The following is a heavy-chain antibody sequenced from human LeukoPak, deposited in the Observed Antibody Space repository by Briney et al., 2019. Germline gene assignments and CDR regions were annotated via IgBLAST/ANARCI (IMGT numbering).Heavy chain of an antibody. CDR2: IYYSGST. D-gene: IGHD3-9*01. Sequence: SQTLSLTCTVSGGSISSGDYYWSWIRQPPGKGLEWIGYIYYSGSTYYNPSLKSRVTISVDTSKNQFFLKLSSVTAADTAVYYCARGKRYFDWLPPDGMDVWGQGTTVTVSS. V-gene: IGHV4-30-4*01. CDR3: ARGKRYFDWLPPDGMDV. J-gene: IGHJ6*02. CDR1: GGSISSGDYY.